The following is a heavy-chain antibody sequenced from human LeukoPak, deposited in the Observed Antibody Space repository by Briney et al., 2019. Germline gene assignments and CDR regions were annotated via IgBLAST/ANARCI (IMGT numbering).Heavy chain of an antibody. CDR2: ISSSSSTI. CDR1: GFTFSSYS. D-gene: IGHD3-22*01. J-gene: IGHJ4*02. CDR3: AGDSSGYYPNFDY. Sequence: GGSLRLSCAASGFTFSSYSMNWVCQAPGKGLEWVSYISSSSSTIYYADSVKGRFTISRHNAKNSLYLQMNSLRAEDTAVYYCAGDSSGYYPNFDYWGQGTLVTVSS. V-gene: IGHV3-48*04.